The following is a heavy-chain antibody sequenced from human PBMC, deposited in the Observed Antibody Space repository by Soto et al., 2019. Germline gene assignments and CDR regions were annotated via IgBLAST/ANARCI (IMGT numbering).Heavy chain of an antibody. CDR2: IHYSGST. J-gene: IGHJ5*02. Sequence: PSETLSLTCTVSGDSVTSANYYWSWIRQPPGKGLEWIGFIHYSGSTSYNPSLKSRVTISLDTSKNQFSLKLSSVTAADTAVYYCAKNNWLDRWGQGTLVTVSS. CDR1: GDSVTSANYY. CDR3: AKNNWLDR. V-gene: IGHV4-61*01.